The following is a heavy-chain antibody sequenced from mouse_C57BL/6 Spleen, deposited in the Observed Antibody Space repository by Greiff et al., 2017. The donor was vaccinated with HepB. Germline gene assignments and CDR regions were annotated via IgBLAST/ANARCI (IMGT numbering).Heavy chain of an antibody. V-gene: IGHV6-6*01. CDR2: IRNKANNHAT. J-gene: IGHJ1*03. D-gene: IGHD1-1*01. Sequence: EVKLVESGGGLVQPGGSMKLSCAASGFTFSDAWMDWVRQSPEKGLEWVAEIRNKANNHATYYAESVKGRFTISRDESKSSVYLQMNSLRAEDTGIYYCTGITTVVARYWYFDVWGTGTTVTVSS. CDR3: TGITTVVARYWYFDV. CDR1: GFTFSDAW.